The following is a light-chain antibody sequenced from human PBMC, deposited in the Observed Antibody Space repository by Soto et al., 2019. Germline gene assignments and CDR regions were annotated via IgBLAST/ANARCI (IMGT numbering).Light chain of an antibody. Sequence: EIVLTQSPGTLSLSPGERATLSCRASQSVTSTYLAWYQQKPGQAPRLLVYGASSRATGIPDRFSASGSGTAFALTISRLEPEEGAVYYCQHDIGWPPEYPLGHGTKL. CDR2: GAS. CDR3: QHDIGWPPEYP. J-gene: IGKJ2*01. CDR1: QSVTSTY. V-gene: IGKV3-20*01.